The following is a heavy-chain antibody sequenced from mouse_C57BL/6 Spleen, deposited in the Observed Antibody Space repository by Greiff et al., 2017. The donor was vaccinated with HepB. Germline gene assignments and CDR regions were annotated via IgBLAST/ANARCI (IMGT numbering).Heavy chain of an antibody. V-gene: IGHV1-85*01. Sequence: QVQLQQSGPELVKPGASVKLSCKASGYTFTSYDINWVKQRPGQGLEWIGWIYPRDGSTKYNEKFKGKATLTVDTSSSTAYMELHSLTSEDSAVYFCAREGDYYGSSYGFGDWGQGTLVTVSA. D-gene: IGHD1-1*01. CDR1: GYTFTSYD. CDR3: AREGDYYGSSYGFGD. J-gene: IGHJ3*01. CDR2: IYPRDGST.